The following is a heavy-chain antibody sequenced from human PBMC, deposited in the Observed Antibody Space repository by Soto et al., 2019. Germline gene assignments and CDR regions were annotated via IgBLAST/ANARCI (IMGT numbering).Heavy chain of an antibody. J-gene: IGHJ5*02. V-gene: IGHV1-69*01. Sequence: QVQLVQSGAEVKKPGSSVKVSCKASGGTFSSYAISWVRQAPGQGLEWMGGIIPIFGTANYAQKIQGRGTITEDESTSTAYMELRSLRSEDTAVYCCGSRDYYGSGSDNWFDPWGQGTLVTVSS. CDR1: GGTFSSYA. D-gene: IGHD3-10*01. CDR2: IIPIFGTA. CDR3: GSRDYYGSGSDNWFDP.